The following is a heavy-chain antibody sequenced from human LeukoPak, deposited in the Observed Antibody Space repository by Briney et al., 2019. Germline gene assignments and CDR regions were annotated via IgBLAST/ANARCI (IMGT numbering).Heavy chain of an antibody. D-gene: IGHD5-24*01. CDR1: GGSISSGGYS. CDR3: ARGGDGYNYSPFDY. Sequence: PSETLSLTCAVSGGSISSGGYSWSWIRQPPGKGLEWTGYIYHSGSTYYNPSLKSRVTISVDRSKNQFSLKLSSVTAADTAVYYCARGGDGYNYSPFDYWGQGTLVTVSS. CDR2: IYHSGST. J-gene: IGHJ4*02. V-gene: IGHV4-30-2*01.